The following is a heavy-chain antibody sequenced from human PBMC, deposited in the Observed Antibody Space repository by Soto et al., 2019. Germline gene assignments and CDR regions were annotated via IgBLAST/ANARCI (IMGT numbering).Heavy chain of an antibody. CDR2: IVVGSGNT. D-gene: IGHD4-17*01. CDR3: AAFATTGDAFDV. J-gene: IGHJ3*01. V-gene: IGHV1-58*01. CDR1: GFTFTRSA. Sequence: GPEVKKPGTSVKVSCKASGFTFTRSAVQWVRQARGQRPEWIGWIVVGSGNTNYAQKFQERVTITRDMSTSTAYMELSSLRSEDTAVYYCAAFATTGDAFDVWGQGTMVTVSS.